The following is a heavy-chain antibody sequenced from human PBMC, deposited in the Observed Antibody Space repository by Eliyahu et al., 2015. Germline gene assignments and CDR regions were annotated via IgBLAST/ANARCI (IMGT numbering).Heavy chain of an antibody. V-gene: IGHV3-23*04. J-gene: IGHJ4*02. CDR1: GFPFSSYA. CDR2: ISGSGGSS. CDR3: AKGAENYCSGGSCYSDY. D-gene: IGHD2-15*01. Sequence: EVQLVESGGGLVQPGGSLRFSCAASGFPFSSYAMSWVRQAPGKGLGXVXAISGSGGSSYSADSVKGRFTISRDNSKNTLFLQMNSLRAEDTAVYYCAKGAENYCSGGSCYSDYWGQGTLVTVSS.